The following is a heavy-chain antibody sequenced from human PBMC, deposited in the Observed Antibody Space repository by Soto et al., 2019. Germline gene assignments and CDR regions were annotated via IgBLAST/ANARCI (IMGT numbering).Heavy chain of an antibody. V-gene: IGHV4-39*02. D-gene: IGHD2-2*03. Sequence: SETLSLTCIVSDGSISSSSYYWGWIRQPPGRGLEWIGSIFYSGSTGYADSVKGRFTISRDNAKNSLYLQMNSLRAEDTALYYCARVLNSGYCSSTSCSRDPSYYYYYGMDVWGQGTTVTVSS. J-gene: IGHJ6*02. CDR3: ARVLNSGYCSSTSCSRDPSYYYYYGMDV. CDR1: DGSISSSSYY. CDR2: IFYSGST.